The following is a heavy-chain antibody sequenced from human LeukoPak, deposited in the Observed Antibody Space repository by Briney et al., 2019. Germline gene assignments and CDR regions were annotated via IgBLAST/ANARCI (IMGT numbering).Heavy chain of an antibody. CDR1: GFGFSSYG. D-gene: IGHD6-19*01. J-gene: IGHJ4*02. Sequence: PGRSLRLSCAASGFGFSSYGMHWVRQAPDKGLEWVAVIWYDGSNEDYADSVKGRFTISRDNSKNTLYLQMNSLRAEDAAVYYCARGLSSTVAGTPKYYFDYWGQGTLVTVSS. CDR2: IWYDGSNE. CDR3: ARGLSSTVAGTPKYYFDY. V-gene: IGHV3-33*01.